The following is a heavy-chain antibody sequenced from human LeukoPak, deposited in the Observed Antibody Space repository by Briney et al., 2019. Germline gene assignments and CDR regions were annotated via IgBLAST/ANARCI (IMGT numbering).Heavy chain of an antibody. J-gene: IGHJ5*02. CDR2: IYYSGST. V-gene: IGHV4-31*11. CDR3: ARRRTRPGWFDP. CDR1: GGSISSGGYY. Sequence: PSQTLSLTCAVSGGSISSGGYYWSWIRQHPGKGLEWIGYIYYSGSTYYNPSLKSRVTISVDTSKNQFSLKLSSVTAADTAVYYCARRRTRPGWFDPWGQGTLVTVSS. D-gene: IGHD1-1*01.